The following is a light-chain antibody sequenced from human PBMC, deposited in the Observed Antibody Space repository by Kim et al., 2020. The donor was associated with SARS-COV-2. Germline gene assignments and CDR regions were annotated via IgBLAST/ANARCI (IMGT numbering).Light chain of an antibody. CDR2: DAS. CDR3: QQRSNWPKT. V-gene: IGKV3-11*01. CDR1: QSVSSY. J-gene: IGKJ1*01. Sequence: PGERATLSCRTSQSVSSYLAWYQQKPGQAPRLLIYDASNRATSVPARFSGSGSGTDFTLTISNLEPEDFAVYHCQQRSNWPKTFGQGTKVDIK.